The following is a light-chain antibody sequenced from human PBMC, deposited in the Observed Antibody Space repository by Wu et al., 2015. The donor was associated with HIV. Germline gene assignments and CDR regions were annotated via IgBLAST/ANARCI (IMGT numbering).Light chain of an antibody. V-gene: IGKV3-20*01. CDR1: QSVSSSY. CDR2: GAS. Sequence: IVMTQSPATLSVSPGERATLSCRASQSVSSSYLAWYQQKPGQAPRLLIYGASSRATGIPDRFSGSGSGTDFTLSISRLEPEDFAVYYCQHYQTFGQGTKVEIK. J-gene: IGKJ1*01. CDR3: QHYQT.